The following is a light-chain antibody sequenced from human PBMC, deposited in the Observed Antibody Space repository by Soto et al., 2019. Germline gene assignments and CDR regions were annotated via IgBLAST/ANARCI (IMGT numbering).Light chain of an antibody. CDR3: QQYNDNWT. CDR2: KAS. V-gene: IGKV1-5*03. J-gene: IGKJ1*01. CDR1: QSISSW. Sequence: DIQMTQSPSTLSASVGDRVTITCRASQSISSWLARYQQKPGTAPNLLIYKASTLQSGVPSRFSGSGSGTEFTPTISTLQPDDSATYYCQQYNDNWTFGQGTKVDIK.